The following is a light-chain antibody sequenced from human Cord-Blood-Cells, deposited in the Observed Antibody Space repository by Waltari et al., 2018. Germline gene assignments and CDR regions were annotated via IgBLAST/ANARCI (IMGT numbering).Light chain of an antibody. V-gene: IGKV1-39*01. Sequence: QMTQSPSSLSASVGDRVTITCRASQSISSYLNWYQQKPGKAPKLLIYAASSLQSGVPSRFSGSGSGTDFTLTISSLQPEDFATYYCQQSYSTPRTFGQGTKLEIK. CDR2: AAS. J-gene: IGKJ2*01. CDR3: QQSYSTPRT. CDR1: QSISSY.